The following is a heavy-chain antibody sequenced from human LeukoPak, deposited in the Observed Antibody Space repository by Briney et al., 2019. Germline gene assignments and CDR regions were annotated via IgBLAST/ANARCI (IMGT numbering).Heavy chain of an antibody. CDR2: INPNSGGT. V-gene: IGHV1-2*02. CDR1: GYTFTGYY. J-gene: IGHJ4*02. CDR3: ARSRTVTTWQEGFDY. D-gene: IGHD4-17*01. Sequence: GASVKVSCKASGYTFTGYYMHWVRQAPGQGLEWMGWINPNSGGTNYAQKFQGRVTMTRDTSISTAYMELSRLRSDDTAVYYCARSRTVTTWQEGFDYWGQGTLVTVSS.